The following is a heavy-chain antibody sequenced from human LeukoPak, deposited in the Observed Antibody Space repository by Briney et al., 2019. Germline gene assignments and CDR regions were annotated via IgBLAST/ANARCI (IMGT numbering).Heavy chain of an antibody. CDR3: ATGKLDASGFDFMLPF. CDR1: GFSFSNSA. Sequence: GRSLRLSCAASGFSFSNSAMHWVRQAPGKGLEWVAVFSRDGVNRYYRDSVKGRFTISRDNSKSTLYLQMNSLRLEDTAIYYCATGKLDASGFDFMLPFWGQGTLVSVSS. D-gene: IGHD5-12*01. V-gene: IGHV3-30*10. CDR2: FSRDGVNR. J-gene: IGHJ4*02.